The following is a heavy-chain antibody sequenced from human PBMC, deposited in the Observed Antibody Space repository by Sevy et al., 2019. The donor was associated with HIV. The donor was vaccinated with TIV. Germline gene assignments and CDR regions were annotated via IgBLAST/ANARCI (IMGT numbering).Heavy chain of an antibody. CDR1: GFTFSSYS. CDR2: ISSSSSTI. Sequence: GGSLRLSCAASGFTFSSYSMNWVRQAPGKGLEWVSYISSSSSTIYYADSVKGRFTISRDNAKNSLYLQMNSLRDEDTAVYYWAGDVLYCSGGSCPGRWGQGTLVTVSS. J-gene: IGHJ4*02. CDR3: AGDVLYCSGGSCPGR. D-gene: IGHD2-15*01. V-gene: IGHV3-48*02.